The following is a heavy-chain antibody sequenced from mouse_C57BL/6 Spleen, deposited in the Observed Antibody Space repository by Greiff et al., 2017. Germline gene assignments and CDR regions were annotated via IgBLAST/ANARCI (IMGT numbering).Heavy chain of an antibody. CDR1: GFTFSSYA. V-gene: IGHV5-4*01. CDR2: ISDGGSYT. J-gene: IGHJ2*01. D-gene: IGHD2-1*01. CDR3: ASGDGNLDY. Sequence: EVQVVESGGGLVKPGGSLKLSCAASGFTFSSYAMSWVRQTPEKRLEWVATISDGGSYTYYPDNVKGRFTISRDNAKNNLYLQMSHLKSEDTAMYYCASGDGNLDYWGQGTTLTVSA.